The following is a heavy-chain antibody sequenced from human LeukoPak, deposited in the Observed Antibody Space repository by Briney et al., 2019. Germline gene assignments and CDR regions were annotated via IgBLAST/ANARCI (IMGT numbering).Heavy chain of an antibody. CDR3: AKGRRGGTSAFDI. CDR2: IRYDGSNK. J-gene: IGHJ3*02. Sequence: GGSLRLSCAASGFTFSSYGMHWVRQAPGKGLEWVAFIRYDGSNKYYADSVKGRFTISRDNSKNTLYLQMNGLRAEDTAVYYCAKGRRGGTSAFDIWGQGTMVTVSS. CDR1: GFTFSSYG. D-gene: IGHD3-16*01. V-gene: IGHV3-30*02.